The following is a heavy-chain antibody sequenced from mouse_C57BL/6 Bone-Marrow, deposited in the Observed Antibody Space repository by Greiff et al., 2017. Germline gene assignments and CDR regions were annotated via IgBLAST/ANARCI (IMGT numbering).Heavy chain of an antibody. V-gene: IGHV7-4*01. D-gene: IGHD2-4*01. CDR2: IRNKANGYTT. Sequence: EVKLMESGGGLVQPGASLRLSCAASGFTFTDYYMSWVRQPPGKAPEWLALIRNKANGYTTAYTASVKGRFTISRDNYQNILYLQMNTLRAEDSATYYCVRDLYYDYDGIYYAMDYWGQGTSVTVSS. CDR1: GFTFTDYY. CDR3: VRDLYYDYDGIYYAMDY. J-gene: IGHJ4*01.